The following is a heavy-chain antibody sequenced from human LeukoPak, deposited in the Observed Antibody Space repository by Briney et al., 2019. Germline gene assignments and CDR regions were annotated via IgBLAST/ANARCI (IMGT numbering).Heavy chain of an antibody. V-gene: IGHV3-74*01. CDR3: ARWLYSGGWAMDY. D-gene: IGHD6-19*01. J-gene: IGHJ4*02. CDR2: INSDGSST. Sequence: GGSLRLSCAASGFTFSSYDMAWVRQAPGKGLVWVSRINSDGSSTSYADSVKGRFTISRDNAKDSLYLQMNSLRAEDTAVYYCARWLYSGGWAMDYWGQGTLVSVSS. CDR1: GFTFSSYD.